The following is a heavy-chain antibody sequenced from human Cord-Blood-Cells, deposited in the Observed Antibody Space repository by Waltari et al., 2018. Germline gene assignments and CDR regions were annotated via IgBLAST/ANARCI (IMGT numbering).Heavy chain of an antibody. CDR3: ARQGSGSYDAFDI. J-gene: IGHJ3*02. D-gene: IGHD3-10*01. Sequence: QVQLQESGPGLVKPSETLSLTCPVSGGSISSYYWSWIRQPPGKGLEWIGYIYYSGSTNYNPSLKSRVTISVDTSKNQFSLKLSSVTAADTAVYYCARQGSGSYDAFDIWGQGTMVTVSS. CDR1: GGSISSYY. CDR2: IYYSGST. V-gene: IGHV4-59*08.